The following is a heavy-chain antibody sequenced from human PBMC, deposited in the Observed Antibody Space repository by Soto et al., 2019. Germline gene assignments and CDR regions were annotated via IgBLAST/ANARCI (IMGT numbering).Heavy chain of an antibody. Sequence: PGGSLRLACAASVFTVSSYAMSWVRQAPGKGLEWVSAISGSGVSTYYADSVKGRFTISRDNSKNTLYLQMNSLRAEDTAVYYCAKAIVGANFDYWGQGTLVTVTS. CDR3: AKAIVGANFDY. D-gene: IGHD1-26*01. V-gene: IGHV3-23*01. CDR2: ISGSGVST. J-gene: IGHJ4*02. CDR1: VFTVSSYA.